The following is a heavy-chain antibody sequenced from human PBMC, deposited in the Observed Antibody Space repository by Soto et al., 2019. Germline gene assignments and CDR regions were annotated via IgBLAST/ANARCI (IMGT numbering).Heavy chain of an antibody. D-gene: IGHD2-15*01. V-gene: IGHV1-18*01. Sequence: QVQLVQSGAEVKKPGASVKVSCKASGYTFTSYGISWVRQAPGQGLEWMGWISAYNGNTNYAQKLQGRVTMTTDTSTRTAYMELRSLRSDDTAVYYCARDFSWGYCSGGSCPFDPWGQGTLVTVSS. CDR2: ISAYNGNT. CDR3: ARDFSWGYCSGGSCPFDP. J-gene: IGHJ5*02. CDR1: GYTFTSYG.